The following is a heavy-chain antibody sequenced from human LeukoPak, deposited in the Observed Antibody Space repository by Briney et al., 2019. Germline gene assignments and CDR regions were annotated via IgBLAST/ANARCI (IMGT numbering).Heavy chain of an antibody. CDR2: IYYSGST. CDR1: GGSISSNNYS. D-gene: IGHD6-19*01. Sequence: SETLSLTCTVSGGSISSNNYSWGWIRQPPGKGLEWIGSIYYSGSTYYNPSLKSRVTMSVDTSKNQFSLKLSSVTAADTAVYYCARDGTVAVAGTVMDAFDIWGQGTMVTVSS. CDR3: ARDGTVAVAGTVMDAFDI. J-gene: IGHJ3*02. V-gene: IGHV4-39*07.